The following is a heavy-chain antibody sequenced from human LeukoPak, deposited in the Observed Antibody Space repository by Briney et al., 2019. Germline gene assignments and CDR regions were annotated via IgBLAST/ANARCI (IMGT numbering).Heavy chain of an antibody. CDR3: ASSHYDYGY. CDR2: IKHDGSEK. J-gene: IGHJ4*02. D-gene: IGHD5-12*01. Sequence: SGGSLRLSCAASGFTVNNKFMTWVRQAPGKGLEWVANIKHDGSEKYYVDSVKGRFTISRDNAKNSLYLQMNSLRAEDTAVYYCASSHYDYGYWGQGTLVTVSS. V-gene: IGHV3-7*01. CDR1: GFTVNNKF.